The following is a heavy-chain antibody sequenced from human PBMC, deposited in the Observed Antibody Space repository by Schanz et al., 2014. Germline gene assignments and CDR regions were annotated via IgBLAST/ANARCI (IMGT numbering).Heavy chain of an antibody. J-gene: IGHJ3*02. CDR1: GFTFSSYA. D-gene: IGHD3-10*01. V-gene: IGHV3-23*01. CDR2: ISGSGGST. CDR3: AKGRVGELSAFDI. Sequence: EVQLLESGGGLVQPGGSLRLSCAASGFTFSSYAMSWVRQAPGKGLEWVIVISGSGGSTYYADSVRGRFTMSRDNSKNTLYLQMNSLRGEDTAVYYCAKGRVGELSAFDIWGQGTMVTVSS.